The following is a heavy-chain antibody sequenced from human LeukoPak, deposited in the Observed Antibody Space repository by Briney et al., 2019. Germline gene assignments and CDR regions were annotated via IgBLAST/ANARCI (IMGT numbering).Heavy chain of an antibody. CDR2: INHSGST. D-gene: IGHD3-22*01. V-gene: IGHV4-34*01. J-gene: IGHJ3*02. Sequence: PSETLSLTCAVYGGSFSGYYWSWIRQPPGKGLEWIGEINHSGSTNYNPSLKSRVTISVDTSKNQFSLKLSSVTAADTAVYYCARAPKRHCYDSSGYEDAFDIWGQGTMVTVSS. CDR3: ARAPKRHCYDSSGYEDAFDI. CDR1: GGSFSGYY.